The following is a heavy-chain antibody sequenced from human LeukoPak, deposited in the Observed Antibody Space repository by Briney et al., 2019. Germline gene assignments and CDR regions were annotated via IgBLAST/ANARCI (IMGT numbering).Heavy chain of an antibody. J-gene: IGHJ6*02. D-gene: IGHD4-17*01. CDR3: ARVEVYGDEYYGLDV. V-gene: IGHV4-59*08. Sequence: PSETLSLTCTVSGGSISSYYWSWIRQPPGKGLEWIGYIYYSGTTNYNPSLKSRVTISVDTSKNQFSLRLSSVTAADTAVYYCARVEVYGDEYYGLDVWGQGTTVTVSS. CDR2: IYYSGTT. CDR1: GGSISSYY.